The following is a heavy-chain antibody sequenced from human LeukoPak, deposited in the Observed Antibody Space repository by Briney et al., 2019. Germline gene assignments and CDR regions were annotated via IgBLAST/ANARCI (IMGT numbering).Heavy chain of an antibody. D-gene: IGHD5-12*01. CDR3: ARHSRGYSGYFPRD. V-gene: IGHV4-39*01. CDR2: IYYSGST. J-gene: IGHJ4*02. CDR1: GGSISSSSYY. Sequence: SXTLSLTCTVSGGSISSSSYYWGWIRQPPGKGLEWIGSIYYSGSTYYNPSLKSRVTISVDTSKNQFSLKLSSVTAADTAVYYCARHSRGYSGYFPRDWGQGTLVTVSS.